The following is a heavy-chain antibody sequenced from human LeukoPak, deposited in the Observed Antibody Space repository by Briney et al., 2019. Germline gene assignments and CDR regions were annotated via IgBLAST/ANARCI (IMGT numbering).Heavy chain of an antibody. CDR1: GGSFSGYY. J-gene: IGHJ4*02. CDR2: INHSGST. V-gene: IGHV4-34*01. Sequence: SETLSLTCAVYGGSFSGYYWSWIRQTPGKGLEWIGEINHSGSTNYNPSLKSRVTISVDTSKNQFSLKLSSVTAADTAVYYCARGRQWLVPDWGQGTLVTVSS. D-gene: IGHD6-19*01. CDR3: ARGRQWLVPD.